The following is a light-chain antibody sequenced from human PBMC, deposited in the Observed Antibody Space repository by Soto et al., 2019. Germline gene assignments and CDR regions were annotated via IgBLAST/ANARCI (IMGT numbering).Light chain of an antibody. CDR2: DVI. Sequence: QSALTQPRSVCGSPGQSVTISCTGTSSDVGGSNLVSWYQQHAGRAPKLVIYDVIKRPSGVPDRFSGSKSGNTASLTISGLQVEDEADYYCCSYAGNSLWVFGGGTKLTVL. V-gene: IGLV2-11*01. CDR1: SSDVGGSNL. CDR3: CSYAGNSLWV. J-gene: IGLJ3*02.